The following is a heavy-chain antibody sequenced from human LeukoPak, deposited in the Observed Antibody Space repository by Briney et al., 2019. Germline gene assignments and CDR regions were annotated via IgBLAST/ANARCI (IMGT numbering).Heavy chain of an antibody. CDR1: GYSIDTSYY. D-gene: IGHD3-22*01. V-gene: IGHV4-38-2*01. J-gene: IGHJ4*02. CDR3: ARVTYYYDSSAYYPPGYFDY. Sequence: SETLSLTCDVSGYSIDTSYYWGWIRQPPGKGLEWIGAIYHSGSTYYKPSLQSRVTISVDTSKNQFSLRLTSVTAADPAMYYCARVTYYYDSSAYYPPGYFDYWGQGALVTVSS. CDR2: IYHSGST.